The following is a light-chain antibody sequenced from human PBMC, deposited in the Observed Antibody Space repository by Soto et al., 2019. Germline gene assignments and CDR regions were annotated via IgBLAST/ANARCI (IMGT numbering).Light chain of an antibody. CDR2: GVS. CDR3: QQYNTWPPIT. CDR1: QSVSGSD. Sequence: EVVLTQSPGTPSLSPGERATLSCRASQSVSGSDLAWYQQKPGQAPRLLISGVSNRATGTPDRFSGSGSGTDFTLTISSLEPEDFAVYYCQQYNTWPPITFGQGTRLEIK. J-gene: IGKJ5*01. V-gene: IGKV3-20*01.